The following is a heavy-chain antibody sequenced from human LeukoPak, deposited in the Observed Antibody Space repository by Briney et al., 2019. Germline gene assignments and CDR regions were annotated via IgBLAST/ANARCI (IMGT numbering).Heavy chain of an antibody. CDR2: IYYSGST. CDR1: GGSISSSSYK. Sequence: NASETLSLTCTVSGGSISSSSYKWGWIRQPPGKGLEWIGSIYYSGSTYYNPSLKSRVTISVDTSKNQFSLKLSSVTAADTAVYYCARRTRYYYYMDVWGKGTTVTVSS. V-gene: IGHV4-39*01. J-gene: IGHJ6*03. CDR3: ARRTRYYYYMDV.